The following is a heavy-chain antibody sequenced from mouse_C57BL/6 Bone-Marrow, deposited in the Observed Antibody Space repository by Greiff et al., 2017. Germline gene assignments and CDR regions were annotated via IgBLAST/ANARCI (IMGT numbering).Heavy chain of an antibody. J-gene: IGHJ4*01. V-gene: IGHV1-76*01. CDR3: ARRGLRGGYAMDY. D-gene: IGHD2-4*01. CDR2: IYPGSGNT. Sequence: VQLQQSGAELVRPGASVKLSCKASGYTFTDYYINWVKQRPGQGLEWIARIYPGSGNTYYNEKFKGKATLTAEKSSSTAYMQRSSLTSEDSAVYFCARRGLRGGYAMDYWGQGTSVTVSS. CDR1: GYTFTDYY.